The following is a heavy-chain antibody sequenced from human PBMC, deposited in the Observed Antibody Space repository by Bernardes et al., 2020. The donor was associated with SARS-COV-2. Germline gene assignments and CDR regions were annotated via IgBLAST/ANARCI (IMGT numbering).Heavy chain of an antibody. CDR1: GFTFSSSA. CDR2: ISGSGSNT. V-gene: IGHV3-23*01. Sequence: GGSLRLSCVASGFTFSSSAMTWVRQAPGKGLEWVSGISGSGSNTFYTDSVRGRFTISRDNSKNTVFLQMNSLRGDDTAVYFCAKGGALGTKFYFDYWGQGTPVTVSS. D-gene: IGHD1-7*01. J-gene: IGHJ4*02. CDR3: AKGGALGTKFYFDY.